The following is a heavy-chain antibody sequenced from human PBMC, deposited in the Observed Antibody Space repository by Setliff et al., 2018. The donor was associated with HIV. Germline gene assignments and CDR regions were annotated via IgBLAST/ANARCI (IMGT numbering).Heavy chain of an antibody. CDR2: IYTSGST. D-gene: IGHD3-9*01. CDR1: GGSISSYY. Sequence: KASETLSLTCTVSGGSISSYYWSWIRQPLGKGLEWIGYIYTSGSTNYNPSLKSRVTISLDTSKNQFSLTLSSVTAADTAVYYCVRRLRYFDPSFDIWGQGTLVTVSS. V-gene: IGHV4-4*09. CDR3: VRRLRYFDPSFDI. J-gene: IGHJ3*02.